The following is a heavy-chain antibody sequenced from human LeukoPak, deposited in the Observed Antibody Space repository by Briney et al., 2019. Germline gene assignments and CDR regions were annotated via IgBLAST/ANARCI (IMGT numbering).Heavy chain of an antibody. V-gene: IGHV3-21*01. CDR2: ISSSSSYI. CDR1: GFTFSSYS. CDR3: ARDGEVGVGRWFDP. Sequence: GGSLRLSCVASGFTFSSYSMNWVRQAPGKGLECVSSISSSSSYIYYADSVKGRFTFSRDNAKNSLSLQMNSLRAEDTAVYYCARDGEVGVGRWFDPWGQGTLVTVSS. D-gene: IGHD1-26*01. J-gene: IGHJ5*02.